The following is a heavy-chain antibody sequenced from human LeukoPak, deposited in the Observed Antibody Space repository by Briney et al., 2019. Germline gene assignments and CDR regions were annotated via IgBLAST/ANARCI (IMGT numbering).Heavy chain of an antibody. V-gene: IGHV4-59*01. CDR3: ARGRYGGYFDC. CDR1: GGSITSDY. J-gene: IGHJ4*02. Sequence: SETLSLTCIVSGGSITSDYWSWIRQPPGKGLEWIGYIENSGRTEYDPSLMSRITISVDTSKIQFSLMLSPVTAADTAVYYCARGRYGGYFDCWGQGTLVTVSS. CDR2: IENSGRT. D-gene: IGHD4-23*01.